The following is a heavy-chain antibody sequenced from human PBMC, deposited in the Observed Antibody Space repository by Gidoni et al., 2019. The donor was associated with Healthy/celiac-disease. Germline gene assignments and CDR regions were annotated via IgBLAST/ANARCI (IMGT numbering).Heavy chain of an antibody. V-gene: IGHV4-34*01. CDR3: AAVYYYDSSGYQLFDY. D-gene: IGHD3-22*01. CDR2: INHSGST. CDR1: GGSFSGYY. J-gene: IGHJ4*02. Sequence: QVQLQQWGAGLLKPSETLSLTCAVDGGSFSGYYWSWIRQPPGKGLEWIGEINHSGSTNYNPSLKSRVTISVDTSKNQFSLKLSSVTAADTAVYYCAAVYYYDSSGYQLFDYWGQGTLVTVSS.